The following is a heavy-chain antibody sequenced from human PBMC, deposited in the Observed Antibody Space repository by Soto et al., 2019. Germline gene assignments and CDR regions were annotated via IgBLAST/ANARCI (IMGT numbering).Heavy chain of an antibody. CDR2: INHSGST. CDR3: ARAQATSY. CDR1: GGSFSGYY. D-gene: IGHD1-1*01. V-gene: IGHV4-34*01. Sequence: QVQLQQWGAGLLKPSETLSLTCAVYGGSFSGYYWSWIRQPPGKGLEWIGEINHSGSTNYNPSLKSRVTISVDTSKNQFSLKLSSVTAADPAVYYWARAQATSYWGQGTLVTVSS. J-gene: IGHJ4*02.